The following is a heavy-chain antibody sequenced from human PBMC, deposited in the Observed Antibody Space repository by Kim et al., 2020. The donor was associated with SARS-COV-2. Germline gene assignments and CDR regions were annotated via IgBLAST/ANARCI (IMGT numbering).Heavy chain of an antibody. J-gene: IGHJ4*02. CDR3: ARDSGWPKFDY. V-gene: IGHV3-48*03. Sequence: GGSLRLSCAASAFTFSGFEMNWVRQAPGKGLEWIAYISTSGSVIYYADSVKGRFTISRDNANNSLFLQMNSLRVEDTAIYYCARDSGWPKFDYWGQGALVTVSS. D-gene: IGHD6-19*01. CDR2: ISTSGSVI. CDR1: AFTFSGFE.